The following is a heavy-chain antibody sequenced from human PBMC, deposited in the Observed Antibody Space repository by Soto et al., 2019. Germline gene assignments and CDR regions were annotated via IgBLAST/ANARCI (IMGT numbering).Heavy chain of an antibody. D-gene: IGHD3-9*01. Sequence: PSETLSLTCTVSGGSISSGDYYWSWIRQPPGKGLEWIGYIYYSGSTYYNPSLKSRVTISVDTSKNQFSLKLSSVTAADTAVYYCARSRPPDILTGHIDYWGQGTLVTVSS. CDR1: GGSISSGDYY. V-gene: IGHV4-30-4*01. CDR3: ARSRPPDILTGHIDY. J-gene: IGHJ4*02. CDR2: IYYSGST.